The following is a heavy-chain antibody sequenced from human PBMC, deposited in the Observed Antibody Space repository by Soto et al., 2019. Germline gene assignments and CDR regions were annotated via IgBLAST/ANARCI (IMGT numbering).Heavy chain of an antibody. CDR3: ARGAAIRLDYYYMDV. CDR1: SGSISSSNW. D-gene: IGHD2-2*01. J-gene: IGHJ6*03. Sequence: SETLSLTCAVSSGSISSSNWWSWVRQPPGKGLEWIGEIYHSGSTNYNPSLKSRVTISVDKSKNQFSLKLSSVTAADTAVYYCARGAAIRLDYYYMDVWGKGTTVTVSS. V-gene: IGHV4-4*02. CDR2: IYHSGST.